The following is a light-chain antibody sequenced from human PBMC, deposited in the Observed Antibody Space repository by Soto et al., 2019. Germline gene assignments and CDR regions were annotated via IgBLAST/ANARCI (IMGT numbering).Light chain of an antibody. Sequence: QSVLTQPASVSGSPGQSITISCTGTSSDVGGYNYVSWYQQHPGKAPKLMIYEVSNRPSGVSNRFSGSKSGNTASLTISGLQAEDEADYYCSSYTRSSDYVFGIGTKVTVX. CDR3: SSYTRSSDYV. J-gene: IGLJ1*01. V-gene: IGLV2-14*01. CDR2: EVS. CDR1: SSDVGGYNY.